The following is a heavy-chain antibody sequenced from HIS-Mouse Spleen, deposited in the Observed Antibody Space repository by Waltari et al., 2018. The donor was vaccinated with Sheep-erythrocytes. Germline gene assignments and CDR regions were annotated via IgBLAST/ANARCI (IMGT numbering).Heavy chain of an antibody. CDR2: IYYSGST. CDR1: GGSISSSSYY. D-gene: IGHD3-10*01. CDR3: ARRRILWFYAFDI. J-gene: IGHJ3*02. V-gene: IGHV4-39*01. Sequence: QLQLQESGPGLVKLSETLSLTCTVSGGSISSSSYYWGWIRQPPGKGLEWIGSIYYSGSTYYNPSLKSRVTISVDTSKNQFSLKLSSVTAADTAVYYCARRRILWFYAFDIWGQGTMVTVSS.